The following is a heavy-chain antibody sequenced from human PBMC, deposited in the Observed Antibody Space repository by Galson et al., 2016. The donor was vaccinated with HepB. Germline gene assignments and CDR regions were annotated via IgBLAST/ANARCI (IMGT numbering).Heavy chain of an antibody. CDR1: ALTFSNSG. Sequence: SLRLSCAASALTFSNSGMHWVRQAPGKGLEWVVVIWYDGGDKYYADSVKGRFTISRDDSKNTLYLQMNSLRDDDTAVYYCARGPSGTSDALDIWGQGTMVTVPS. J-gene: IGHJ3*02. D-gene: IGHD1-26*01. V-gene: IGHV3-33*01. CDR3: ARGPSGTSDALDI. CDR2: IWYDGGDK.